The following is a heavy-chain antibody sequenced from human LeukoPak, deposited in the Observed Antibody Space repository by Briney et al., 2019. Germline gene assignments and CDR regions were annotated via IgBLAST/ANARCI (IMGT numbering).Heavy chain of an antibody. D-gene: IGHD2-15*01. CDR3: ARRVYCSGGSCYAHFDY. J-gene: IGHJ4*02. CDR2: VSHGGNT. CDR1: GYSISTDYY. Sequence: SETLSLTCTVSGYSISTDYYWAWIRQSPVKGLEWIGSVSHGGNTYYNPSLESRVTMSVHSSKNQFSLKLSSVTAADTAVYYCARRVYCSGGSCYAHFDYWGQGTLVTVSS. V-gene: IGHV4-38-2*02.